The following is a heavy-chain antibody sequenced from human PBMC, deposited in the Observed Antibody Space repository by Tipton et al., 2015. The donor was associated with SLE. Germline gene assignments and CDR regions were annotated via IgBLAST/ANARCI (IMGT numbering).Heavy chain of an antibody. CDR3: ARGMRDGYYYYYCMDV. CDR1: GGSISSYY. J-gene: IGHJ6*03. CDR2: IYYSGST. Sequence: TLSLTCTVSGGSISSYYWSWIRQPPGKGLEWIGYIYYSGSTNYNPSLKSRVTISVDTSKNQFSLKLSSVTAADTAVYYCARGMRDGYYYYYCMDVWGKGTTVTVSS. D-gene: IGHD3-10*01. V-gene: IGHV4-59*01.